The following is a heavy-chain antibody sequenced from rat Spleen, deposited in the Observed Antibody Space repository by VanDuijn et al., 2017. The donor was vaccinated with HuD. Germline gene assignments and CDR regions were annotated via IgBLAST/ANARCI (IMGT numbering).Heavy chain of an antibody. V-gene: IGHV5-20*01. CDR3: TTEFITTVVTVY. CDR1: GLSFSNYD. Sequence: EVQLVESGGGLVQPGRSMKLSCAASGLSFSNYDMAWVRQAPTKGLEWVASISYDGTATYYRDSVKGRFTLSRDNAKSTLYLQMGSLRSDDTATYYCTTEFITTVVTVYWGQGVMVTVSS. J-gene: IGHJ2*01. D-gene: IGHD1-1*01. CDR2: ISYDGTAT.